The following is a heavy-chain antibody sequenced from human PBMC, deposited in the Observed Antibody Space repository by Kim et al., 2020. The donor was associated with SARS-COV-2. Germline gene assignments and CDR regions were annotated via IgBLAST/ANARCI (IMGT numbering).Heavy chain of an antibody. D-gene: IGHD6-19*01. V-gene: IGHV3-20*04. CDR1: GSTFDDYG. Sequence: GGSLRLSCAASGSTFDDYGMSWDRQAPGMGLDWVSGINKNGGSTGYADSVKGRFTISRDNAKNSLYLQMNSLRVEDTALYYCARGYISGLFDSWGHGTL. CDR2: INKNGGST. CDR3: ARGYISGLFDS. J-gene: IGHJ5*01.